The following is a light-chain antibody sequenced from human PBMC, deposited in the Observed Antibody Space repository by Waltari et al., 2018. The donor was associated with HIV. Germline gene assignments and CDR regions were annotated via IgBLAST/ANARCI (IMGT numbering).Light chain of an antibody. Sequence: QSALTQPRSVSGSPGQSVTISCTGTSSDVGGSNYVSWYQQHPGKAPKLMIYDVSKRPSGFPDRFAGSKAGNTASLTISGLQAEDEADYYCCSYAGSYTYVFGTGTKVTVL. CDR1: SSDVGGSNY. CDR2: DVS. J-gene: IGLJ1*01. CDR3: CSYAGSYTYV. V-gene: IGLV2-11*01.